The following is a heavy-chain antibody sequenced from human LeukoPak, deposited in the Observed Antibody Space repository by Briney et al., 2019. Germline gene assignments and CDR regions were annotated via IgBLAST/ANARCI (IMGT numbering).Heavy chain of an antibody. CDR1: GYTFTGYY. Sequence: GASVKVSCKASGYTFTGYYMHWVRQAPGQGLEWMGWINPNSGGTNYAQKFQGRVTMTRDTSISTAYMELSRLRSDDTAVYYCARTPSKGSGSPFDYWGQGTLVTVSS. V-gene: IGHV1-2*02. D-gene: IGHD3-10*01. CDR2: INPNSGGT. J-gene: IGHJ4*02. CDR3: ARTPSKGSGSPFDY.